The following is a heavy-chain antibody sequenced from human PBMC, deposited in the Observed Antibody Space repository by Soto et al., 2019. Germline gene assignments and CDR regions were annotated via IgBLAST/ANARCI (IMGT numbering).Heavy chain of an antibody. CDR3: ARGLSFRGDFDI. V-gene: IGHV4-4*02. D-gene: IGHD2-21*01. J-gene: IGHJ3*02. CDR1: GGSISSSSW. Sequence: SETLSLTCAVSGGSISSSSWWTWVRQSPGKGLEWIGEIYHAGSPNYNPSFQSRVTISADTSKNHFSLRLTSVTAADSATYYCARGLSFRGDFDIWGQGTTVTVPS. CDR2: IYHAGSP.